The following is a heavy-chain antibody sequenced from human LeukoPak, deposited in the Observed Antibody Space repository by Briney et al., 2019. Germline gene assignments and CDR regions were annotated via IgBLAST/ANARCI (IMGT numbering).Heavy chain of an antibody. CDR3: ARDPGYCSSTSCAD. Sequence: SETLSLTCTVSGGSISSGDYYWSWIRQPPGKGLEWIGYIYYSGSTYYNPSLKSRVTISVDTSKNQFSLKLSSVTAADTAVYYCARDPGYCSSTSCADWGQGTLVTVSS. V-gene: IGHV4-30-4*08. CDR1: GGSISSGDYY. CDR2: IYYSGST. J-gene: IGHJ4*02. D-gene: IGHD2-2*03.